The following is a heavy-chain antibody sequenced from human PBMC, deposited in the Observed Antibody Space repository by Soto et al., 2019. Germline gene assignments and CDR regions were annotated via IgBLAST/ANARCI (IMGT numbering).Heavy chain of an antibody. CDR3: ARQAGLGGWYFDL. CDR1: GGSISSISHW. V-gene: IGHV4-39*01. CDR2: IAYSGDT. D-gene: IGHD3-16*01. Sequence: QLQLQESGPGLVKPSETLSLTCTVSGGSISSISHWWGWIRQPPWKGLVWIVRIAYSGDTYYHPSLKRHVTFPVNTSRNQFSLKLSSVTAADPAVFYCARQAGLGGWYFDLWGGGTLVTVSS. J-gene: IGHJ2*01.